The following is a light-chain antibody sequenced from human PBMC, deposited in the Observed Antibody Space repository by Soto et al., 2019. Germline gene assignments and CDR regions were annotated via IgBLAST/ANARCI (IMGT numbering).Light chain of an antibody. Sequence: QSALTQPPSASGSPGQSVTISCTGTSSDVGAYKYVSWYQQYPGKAPKLMIYEVTKRPSGVPDRFSGSKSGNTASLTVSGLQAEGEADYYCPSYGGNGIWVFGGGTKLTVL. CDR1: SSDVGAYKY. CDR3: PSYGGNGIWV. J-gene: IGLJ3*02. V-gene: IGLV2-8*01. CDR2: EVT.